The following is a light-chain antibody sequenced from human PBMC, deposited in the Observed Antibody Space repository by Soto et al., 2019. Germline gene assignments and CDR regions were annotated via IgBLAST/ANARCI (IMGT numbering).Light chain of an antibody. CDR3: SSYTSSSTYVV. J-gene: IGLJ2*01. Sequence: QSALTQPASVSGSPGQSITISCTGTSSDVGGYNYVSWYQQHPGKAPKLMIYDVSNRPSGVSNRFSGSKSGNTASLTISGLHAEDEADYDCSSYTSSSTYVVFGGGTTLTVL. CDR1: SSDVGGYNY. V-gene: IGLV2-14*01. CDR2: DVS.